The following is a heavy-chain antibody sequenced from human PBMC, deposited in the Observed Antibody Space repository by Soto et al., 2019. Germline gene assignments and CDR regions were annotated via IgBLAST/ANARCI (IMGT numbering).Heavy chain of an antibody. CDR1: GGTFKSYA. D-gene: IGHD3-10*01. J-gene: IGHJ4*02. CDR3: ARSRYYYGSGSYYNGDY. V-gene: IGHV1-69*06. CDR2: IIPIFGTS. Sequence: QVQLVQSGAEVKKPGSSVKVSCKASGGTFKSYAISWVRQAPGQVFEWMGGIIPIFGTSNYAQKFKGRVTITADKSANTAYMELSSLRSEDTAVYHCARSRYYYGSGSYYNGDYWGQGTMVTVSS.